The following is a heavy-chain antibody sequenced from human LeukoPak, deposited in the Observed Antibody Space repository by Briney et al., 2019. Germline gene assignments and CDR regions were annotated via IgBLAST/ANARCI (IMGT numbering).Heavy chain of an antibody. V-gene: IGHV4-39*01. CDR1: GGSISSSSYY. J-gene: IGHJ4*02. CDR2: IYYSGST. CDR3: ARMSSSWSKIDY. Sequence: SETLSLTCTVSGGSISSSSYYWGWIRQPPGKGLEWIGSIYYSGSTYYNPSLKSRVTISVDTSKNQFSLKLSSVTAADTAVYYCARMSSSWSKIDYWGQGTLVTVSS. D-gene: IGHD6-13*01.